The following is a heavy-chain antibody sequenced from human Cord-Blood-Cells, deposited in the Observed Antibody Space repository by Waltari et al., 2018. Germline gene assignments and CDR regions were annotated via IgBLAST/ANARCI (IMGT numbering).Heavy chain of an antibody. V-gene: IGHV3-73*02. CDR1: GFTFRVSA. CDR2: IRSKANSYAT. J-gene: IGHJ3*02. Sequence: EVQLVESGGGLVQPGGSLKLSCAASGFTFRVSAMHCVCQASGKGLEWVGRIRSKANSYATAYAASVKGRFTISRDDSKNTAYLQMNSLKTEDTAVYYCTRHDGESIPFDIWGQGTMVTVSS. D-gene: IGHD3-10*01. CDR3: TRHDGESIPFDI.